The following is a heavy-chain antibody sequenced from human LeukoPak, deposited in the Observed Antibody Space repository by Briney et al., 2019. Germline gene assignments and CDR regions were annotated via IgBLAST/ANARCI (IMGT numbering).Heavy chain of an antibody. Sequence: GGSLRLSCAASGFTFSSYAMSWVRQAPGKGLEWVSSISSSSSYIYYADSVKGRFTISRANAKNSLYLQMNVLRAEATVVYYCGGGGRDGYNIGYWGQGTLVTVSS. CDR3: GGGGRDGYNIGY. D-gene: IGHD5-24*01. CDR2: ISSSSSYI. CDR1: GFTFSSYA. V-gene: IGHV3-21*01. J-gene: IGHJ4*02.